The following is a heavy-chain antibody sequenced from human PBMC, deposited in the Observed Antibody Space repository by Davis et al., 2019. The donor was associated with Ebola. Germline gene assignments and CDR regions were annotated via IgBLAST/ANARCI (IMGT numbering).Heavy chain of an antibody. D-gene: IGHD1-26*01. CDR1: GFTFSSYW. CDR3: ARDSGWELLLTYYYYGMDV. V-gene: IGHV3-74*01. CDR2: INSDGSST. J-gene: IGHJ6*02. Sequence: PGGSLRLSCAASGFTFSSYWMHWVRQAPGKGLVWVSRINSDGSSTSYADSVKGRFTISRDNAKNTLYLQMNSLRAEDTAVYYCARDSGWELLLTYYYYGMDVWGQGTTVTVSS.